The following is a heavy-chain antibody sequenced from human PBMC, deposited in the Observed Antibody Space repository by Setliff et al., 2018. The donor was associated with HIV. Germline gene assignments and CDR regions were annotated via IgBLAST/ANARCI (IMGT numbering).Heavy chain of an antibody. Sequence: GESLKISCAASGFTFSKYWMSWVRQDPGKGLEWVASVNPDGSEASSVGSMKGRFTISRHNAENSLYLEMNILRAEDTAVYYCMRWGLPYAFDYWGQGMLVTVSS. CDR3: MRWGLPYAFDY. D-gene: IGHD2-21*01. CDR2: VNPDGSEA. CDR1: GFTFSKYW. J-gene: IGHJ4*02. V-gene: IGHV3-7*01.